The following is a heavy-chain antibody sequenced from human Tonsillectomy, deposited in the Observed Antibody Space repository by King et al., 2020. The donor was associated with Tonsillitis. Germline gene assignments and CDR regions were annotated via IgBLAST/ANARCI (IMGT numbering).Heavy chain of an antibody. CDR1: GFTFDDYA. J-gene: IGHJ6*02. CDR2: ISWNSGSI. CDR3: AKDGSGSIAVAGTWYYNYYYGMDV. Sequence: EQLVQSGGGLVQPGRSLRLSCAASGFTFDDYAMHWVRQAPGKGLEWVSGISWNSGSIGYADSVKGRFTMSRDNAKNSLYLQMNRLRAEDTALYYCAKDGSGSIAVAGTWYYNYYYGMDVWGQGTTVTVSS. D-gene: IGHD6-19*01. V-gene: IGHV3-9*01.